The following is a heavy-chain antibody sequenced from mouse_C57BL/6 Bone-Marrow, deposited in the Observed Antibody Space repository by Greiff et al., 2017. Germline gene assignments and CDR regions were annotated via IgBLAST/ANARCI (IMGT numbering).Heavy chain of an antibody. Sequence: VQLQQSGAELARPGASVKLSCKASGYTFTSYGISWVKQRTGQGLEWIGEIYPRSGNTYYNEKFKGKATLTADKSSSTAYMELRSLTSEDSAVYFCASSQVGFAYWGQGTLVTVSA. J-gene: IGHJ3*01. CDR1: GYTFTSYG. V-gene: IGHV1-81*01. CDR3: ASSQVGFAY. CDR2: IYPRSGNT.